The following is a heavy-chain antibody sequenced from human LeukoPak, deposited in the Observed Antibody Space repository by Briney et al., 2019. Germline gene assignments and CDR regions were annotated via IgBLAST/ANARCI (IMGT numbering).Heavy chain of an antibody. V-gene: IGHV3-21*01. CDR1: GFTFSSYS. J-gene: IGHJ4*02. Sequence: GGSLRLSCAASGFTFSSYSMNWVRQAPGKGLEWVSSISSSSSYIYYADSVKGRFTISRDNAKNSLYLQMNSLRAEDTAVYYCARWGHFETSGYFVVDYWGQGALVTVSS. CDR2: ISSSSSYI. D-gene: IGHD5-12*01. CDR3: ARWGHFETSGYFVVDY.